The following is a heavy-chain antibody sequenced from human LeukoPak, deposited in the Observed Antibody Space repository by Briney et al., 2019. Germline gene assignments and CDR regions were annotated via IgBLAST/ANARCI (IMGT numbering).Heavy chain of an antibody. CDR3: ARGESSYFDY. D-gene: IGHD5-24*01. V-gene: IGHV3-30-3*01. Sequence: GGSLRLSCAASGFTFSSYAMSWVRQAPGKGLEWVAVISYDGSNKYYADSVKGRFIISRDNSKNTLYLQMNSLRAEDTAVYYCARGESSYFDYWGQGTLITVSS. J-gene: IGHJ4*02. CDR1: GFTFSSYA. CDR2: ISYDGSNK.